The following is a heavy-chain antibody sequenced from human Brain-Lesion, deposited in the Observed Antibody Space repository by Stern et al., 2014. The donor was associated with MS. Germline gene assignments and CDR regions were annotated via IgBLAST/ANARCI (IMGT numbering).Heavy chain of an antibody. CDR1: GYTFTGYY. Sequence: VQLVESGAEVKKPGASVKVSCKASGYTFTGYYMHWVRQAPGQGLEWMGWINPKSGGTNYAQKFQGWVTMTRDTSINTAYMELSRLRSDDTAVYYCATYYYDSTGNNDFWGQGTLVTVSS. V-gene: IGHV1-2*04. CDR3: ATYYYDSTGNNDF. J-gene: IGHJ4*02. CDR2: INPKSGGT. D-gene: IGHD3-22*01.